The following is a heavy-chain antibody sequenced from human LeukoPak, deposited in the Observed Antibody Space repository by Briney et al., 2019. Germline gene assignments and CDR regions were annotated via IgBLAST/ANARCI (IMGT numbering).Heavy chain of an antibody. Sequence: SQTLSLTCAISGDSVSSNSAAWNWIRQSPSRGLEWLGRTYYRSKWYNDYAVSVKSRITINPDTSKNQFSLDLSSATAADTAVYYCARRRHNFDFYDVWGQGTRVTVSS. V-gene: IGHV6-1*01. J-gene: IGHJ3*01. D-gene: IGHD3/OR15-3a*01. CDR3: ARRRHNFDFYDV. CDR1: GDSVSSNSAA. CDR2: TYYRSKWYN.